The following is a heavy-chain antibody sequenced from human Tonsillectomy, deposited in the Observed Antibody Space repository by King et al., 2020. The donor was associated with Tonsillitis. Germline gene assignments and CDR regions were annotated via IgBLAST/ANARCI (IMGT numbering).Heavy chain of an antibody. V-gene: IGHV3-7*01. D-gene: IGHD2-15*01. CDR3: ARDGSCSGGSCYTHQFDY. CDR2: IKQDGSEK. J-gene: IGHJ4*02. CDR1: GFAFSSYW. Sequence: VQLVESGGGLVQPGGSLRLSCAASGFAFSSYWMSWVRQAPGKGLEWVANIKQDGSEKYYVDSVKGRFTISRDNAKNSLYLQMNSLRAEDTAVYYCARDGSCSGGSCYTHQFDYWGQGTLVTVSS.